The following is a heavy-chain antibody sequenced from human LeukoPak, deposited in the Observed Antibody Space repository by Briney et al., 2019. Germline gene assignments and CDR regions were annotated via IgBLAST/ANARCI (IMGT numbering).Heavy chain of an antibody. CDR1: GFTFSRHW. CDR2: IKQDGSEK. D-gene: IGHD4-17*01. CDR3: ARAGGDYAACFDN. Sequence: GSLRLSCAASGFTFSRHWMSWVRQAPGKGLEWVANIKQDGSEKYYVDAVKGRYTISRDNAKNSPYLQMNSLRVEDTAVYYCARAGGDYAACFDNWGQGTLVTVSS. J-gene: IGHJ4*02. V-gene: IGHV3-7*04.